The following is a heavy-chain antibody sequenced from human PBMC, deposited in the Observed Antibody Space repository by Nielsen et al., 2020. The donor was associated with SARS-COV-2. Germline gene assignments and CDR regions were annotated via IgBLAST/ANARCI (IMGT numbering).Heavy chain of an antibody. D-gene: IGHD3-10*01. CDR2: ISGSGGSI. V-gene: IGHV3-23*01. CDR1: GFTFSSYA. Sequence: GGSLRLSCAASGFTFSSYAMRWVRQAPGKGLEWVSTISGSGGSIYYADSVRGRFSISRDNSKKTLYLQMNSLRAEDTAVYYCANDSGWGQGTLVTVSS. J-gene: IGHJ4*02. CDR3: ANDSG.